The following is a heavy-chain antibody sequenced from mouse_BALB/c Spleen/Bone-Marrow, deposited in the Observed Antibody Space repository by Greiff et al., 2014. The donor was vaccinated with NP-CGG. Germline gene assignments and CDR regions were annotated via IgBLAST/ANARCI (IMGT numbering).Heavy chain of an antibody. D-gene: IGHD2-14*01. CDR2: IDPANGNT. J-gene: IGHJ1*01. Sequence: VQLKESGAELVKPGASVKLSCTASGFNIKDTYMHCVKQRPEQGLEGIGRIDPANGNTKYDPKFQGKATITADTSSNTAYLQLSSLTSEDTAVYYCASYRYAWYFDVWGAGTTVTVSS. V-gene: IGHV14-3*02. CDR3: ASYRYAWYFDV. CDR1: GFNIKDTY.